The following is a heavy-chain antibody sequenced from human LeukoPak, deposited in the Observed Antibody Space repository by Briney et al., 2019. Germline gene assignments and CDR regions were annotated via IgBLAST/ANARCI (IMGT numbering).Heavy chain of an antibody. CDR3: VKGFPPPIDY. CDR1: EFTFSSYA. Sequence: GGSLRLSCSASEFTFSSYAMHWVRQAPGKGLEYVSAISSNGGSTYYADSVKGRFTISRDNSKNTLCLQMSSLRAEDTAVYYCVKGFPPPIDYWGQGTLVTVSS. V-gene: IGHV3-64D*06. CDR2: ISSNGGST. J-gene: IGHJ4*02.